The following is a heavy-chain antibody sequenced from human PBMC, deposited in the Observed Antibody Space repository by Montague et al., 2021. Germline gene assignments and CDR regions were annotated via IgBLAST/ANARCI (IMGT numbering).Heavy chain of an antibody. J-gene: IGHJ5*02. CDR1: GGSISSASYY. CDR2: IYYNGTT. V-gene: IGHV4-39*01. Sequence: SETLSLTCTVSGGSISSASYYWGWIRQPPGKGLEFIGVIYYNGTTYHNPSLKSRVTVSMDTSKNQFSLKLSSVTAADTAVYYCARSLYCRRGSCYSGFDPWGQGTLVTASS. D-gene: IGHD2-15*01. CDR3: ARSLYCRRGSCYSGFDP.